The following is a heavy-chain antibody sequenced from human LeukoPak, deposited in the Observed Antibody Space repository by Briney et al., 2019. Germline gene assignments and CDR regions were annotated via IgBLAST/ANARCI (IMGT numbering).Heavy chain of an antibody. CDR3: ARAEVVVVTALGHMDV. CDR2: ISAYNGNT. V-gene: IGHV1-18*01. J-gene: IGHJ6*02. CDR1: GYTFTSYG. Sequence: ASVKVSCKASGYTFTSYGISWVRQAPGQGLEWMGWISAYNGNTNYAQKLQGRVTMTTDTSTSTAYMELRSLRSDDTAVYYCARAEVVVVTALGHMDVWGQGTTVTVSS. D-gene: IGHD2-21*02.